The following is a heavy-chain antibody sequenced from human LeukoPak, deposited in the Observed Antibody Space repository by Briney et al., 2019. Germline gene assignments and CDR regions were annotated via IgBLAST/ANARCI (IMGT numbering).Heavy chain of an antibody. CDR2: INAGNGNT. Sequence: ASVNVSFKASGYTFTDYALHWVRQVPGQRREWMGWINAGNGNTKYSQKFQGRVTITRDTSASTAYMELSSPRSEDTAVYYCARRLGYCSGGSCGTGGWFDPWGQGTLVTVSS. CDR3: ARRLGYCSGGSCGTGGWFDP. J-gene: IGHJ5*02. V-gene: IGHV1-3*01. CDR1: GYTFTDYA. D-gene: IGHD2-15*01.